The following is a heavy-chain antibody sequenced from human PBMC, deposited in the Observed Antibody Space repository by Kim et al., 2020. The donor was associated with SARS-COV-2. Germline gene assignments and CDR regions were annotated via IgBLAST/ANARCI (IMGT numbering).Heavy chain of an antibody. D-gene: IGHD1-1*01. CDR2: INGLNTYT. J-gene: IGHJ4*02. CDR1: GFSFSDSF. V-gene: IGHV3-11*06. CDR3: ARAKVGEQLEFDY. Sequence: GGSLRLSCVASGFSFSDSFMTCIRQAPGKGLEWISYINGLNTYTHYAESVKGRFTISRDNAKNSLFLEMNSLRAEDTAVYYCARAKVGEQLEFDYWGPGTQVTVSS.